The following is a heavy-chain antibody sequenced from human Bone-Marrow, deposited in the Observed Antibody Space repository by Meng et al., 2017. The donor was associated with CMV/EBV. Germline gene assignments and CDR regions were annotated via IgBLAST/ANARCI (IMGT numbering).Heavy chain of an antibody. J-gene: IGHJ4*02. CDR1: GLTFSSSE. CDR3: ARARFLEWLLVPRGFDD. Sequence: GGSLRLSCGASGLTFSSSEMNWVRHAPGKGLEWVSYISSSGSTIYYAGSVKGRFTMSRDNAENSLYLQMNSLRAEETAVYYCARARFLEWLLVPRGFDDWGQGTLVTVSS. D-gene: IGHD3-3*01. V-gene: IGHV3-48*03. CDR2: ISSSGSTI.